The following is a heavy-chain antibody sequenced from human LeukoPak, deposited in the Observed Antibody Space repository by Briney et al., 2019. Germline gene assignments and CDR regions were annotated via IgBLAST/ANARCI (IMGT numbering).Heavy chain of an antibody. Sequence: GGSLRLSCAASGFTFSNYGMSWVRQAPGKGLEWVSAISGSGGSTNYADSVKGRFTISRDNSKNTLYLQMNSLRAEDTAVYYCAKDGAPAAGEDYFDYWGQGTLVTVSS. J-gene: IGHJ4*02. CDR3: AKDGAPAAGEDYFDY. CDR1: GFTFSNYG. CDR2: ISGSGGST. V-gene: IGHV3-23*01. D-gene: IGHD6-13*01.